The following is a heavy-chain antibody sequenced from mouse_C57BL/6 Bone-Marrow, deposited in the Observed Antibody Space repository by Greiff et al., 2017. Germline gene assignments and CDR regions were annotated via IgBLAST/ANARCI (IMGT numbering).Heavy chain of an antibody. CDR1: GYTFTSYT. Sequence: QVQLQQSGAELARPGASVKMSCKASGYTFTSYTMHWVKQRPGQGLEWIGYINPSSGSTKYNQKFKDQATLTADKSSSTAYMQLSSLTSEDSAVXYCARRWYYVDYWGQGTTLTVSS. CDR3: ARRWYYVDY. V-gene: IGHV1-4*01. J-gene: IGHJ2*01. CDR2: INPSSGST.